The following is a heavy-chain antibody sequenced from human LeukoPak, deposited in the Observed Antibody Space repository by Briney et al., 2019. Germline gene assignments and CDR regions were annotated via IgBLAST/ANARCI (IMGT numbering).Heavy chain of an antibody. D-gene: IGHD3-10*01. CDR1: GGSISGYY. Sequence: SETLSLTCTVSGGSISGYYWSWIWQPPGKGLEWIGFIYYSGSTKYNPSLKSRVTISVDTSKNQFSLKLTSVAAADTAVYYCARYGSGTYSDDHFRHWGQGTLVTVSS. V-gene: IGHV4-59*08. CDR2: IYYSGST. J-gene: IGHJ1*01. CDR3: ARYGSGTYSDDHFRH.